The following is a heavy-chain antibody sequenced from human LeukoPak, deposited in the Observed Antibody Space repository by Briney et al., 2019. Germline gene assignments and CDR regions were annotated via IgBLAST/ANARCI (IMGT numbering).Heavy chain of an antibody. CDR3: ARIGFKGDCSGGSCRAPPDY. CDR1: LFTFSGYE. CDR2: IRSSGSTI. Sequence: GGSLRLSSAASLFTFSGYEMNWVRQAPGEGLEWVSYIRSSGSTIYYADSVKSRFTSSRDNAKNSLYLQMNSLRAEDTAVYYCARIGFKGDCSGGSCRAPPDYWGQGPLVTVSS. D-gene: IGHD2-15*01. V-gene: IGHV3-48*03. J-gene: IGHJ4*02.